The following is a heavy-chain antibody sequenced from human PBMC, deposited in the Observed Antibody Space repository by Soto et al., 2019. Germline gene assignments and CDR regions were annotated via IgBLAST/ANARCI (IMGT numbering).Heavy chain of an antibody. J-gene: IGHJ5*02. V-gene: IGHV4-39*01. CDR3: ALHQYKGEAATGRLDP. D-gene: IGHD2-15*01. CDR1: WGSIVGSGCC. Sequence: LETLCLRWSVSWGSIVGSGCCCVIISQPPGKGLEWIGNIYYSGSNYYNPSLKSRVTISVDTSKNQFSLKLSSVTAADTAVYYCALHQYKGEAATGRLDPWGKGTLVTVS. CDR2: IYYSGSN.